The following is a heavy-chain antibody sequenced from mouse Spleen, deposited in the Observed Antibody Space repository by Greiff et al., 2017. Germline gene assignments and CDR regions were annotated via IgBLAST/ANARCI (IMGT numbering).Heavy chain of an antibody. CDR2: ISDGGSYT. V-gene: IGHV5-4*02. J-gene: IGHJ2*01. D-gene: IGHD2-4*01. Sequence: EVQVVESGGGLVKPGGSLKLSCAASGFTFSDYYMYWVRQTPEKRLEWVATISDGGSYTYYPDSVKGRFTISRDNAKNNLYLQMSSLKSEDTAMYYCARDGGLRLFDYWGQGTTLTVSS. CDR1: GFTFSDYY. CDR3: ARDGGLRLFDY.